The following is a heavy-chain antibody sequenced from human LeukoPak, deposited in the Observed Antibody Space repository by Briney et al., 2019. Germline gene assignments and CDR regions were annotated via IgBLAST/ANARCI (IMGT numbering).Heavy chain of an antibody. CDR1: GFIFSTYY. Sequence: GGSLRLSCAASGFIFSTYYMNWVRQAPGKGLEWVANIKRDGSEKEYVDSVEGRFTISRDNAKNSPFLQMNNLRAEDTAVYYCVRDFGYCSGGNCYTVLDYWGQGTLVTVSS. CDR2: IKRDGSEK. D-gene: IGHD2-15*01. V-gene: IGHV3-7*01. J-gene: IGHJ4*02. CDR3: VRDFGYCSGGNCYTVLDY.